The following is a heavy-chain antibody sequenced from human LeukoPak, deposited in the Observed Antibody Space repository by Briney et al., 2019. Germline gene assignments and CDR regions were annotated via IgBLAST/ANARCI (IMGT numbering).Heavy chain of an antibody. D-gene: IGHD3-10*01. CDR2: IYYSGST. CDR3: ARVFVVRGVVPRDAFDI. V-gene: IGHV4-59*01. J-gene: IGHJ3*02. Sequence: SETLSLTCTVSGGSISSYYWSWIRQPPGKGLEWIGYIYYSGSTNYNPSLKSRVTISVDTSKNQFSLKLSSVTAADTAVYYCARVFVVRGVVPRDAFDIWGQGTMVTVSS. CDR1: GGSISSYY.